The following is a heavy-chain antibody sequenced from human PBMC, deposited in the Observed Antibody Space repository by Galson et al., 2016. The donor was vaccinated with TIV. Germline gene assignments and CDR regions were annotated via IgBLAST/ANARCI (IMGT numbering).Heavy chain of an antibody. D-gene: IGHD3-22*01. Sequence: SLRLSCAASGFTFDAYAMHWVRQAPGKGLEWVSGIHWSSGSMGYAGSVKGRFTISRDNAKNSLFLQMNSLRAEDTALYYCAKDRGSMIEVLRDAFDLWGQGTMVTVSP. CDR1: GFTFDAYA. CDR2: IHWSSGSM. J-gene: IGHJ3*01. CDR3: AKDRGSMIEVLRDAFDL. V-gene: IGHV3-9*01.